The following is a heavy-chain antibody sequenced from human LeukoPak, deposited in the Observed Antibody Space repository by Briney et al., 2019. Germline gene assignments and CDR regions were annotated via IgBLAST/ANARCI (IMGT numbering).Heavy chain of an antibody. Sequence: GRSLRLSCAASGFTFSSYGMHWVRQAPGKGLEWVAVISYDGSNKYYADSVKGRFTISRDNSKNTLYLQMNSLRAEDTAVYYCARRGRSSSWYARGAFDIWGQGTMVTVSS. CDR2: ISYDGSNK. J-gene: IGHJ3*02. D-gene: IGHD6-13*01. CDR1: GFTFSSYG. V-gene: IGHV3-30*03. CDR3: ARRGRSSSWYARGAFDI.